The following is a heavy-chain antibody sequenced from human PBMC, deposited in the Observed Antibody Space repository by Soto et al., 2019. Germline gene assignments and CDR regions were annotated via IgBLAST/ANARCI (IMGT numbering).Heavy chain of an antibody. CDR3: ARDLLAGDF. CDR1: GYTFTNYY. Sequence: QVQLVQSGAEVKKPGASVKVSCRASGYTFTNYYIHWVRQAPGQVLEWMAIINPMSGSTNYAQNFQGRVTLTMDTSTTTVYMDLSSLRFDDTADYFCARDLLAGDFWGQGTLVTVSS. D-gene: IGHD3-10*01. V-gene: IGHV1-46*01. J-gene: IGHJ4*02. CDR2: INPMSGST.